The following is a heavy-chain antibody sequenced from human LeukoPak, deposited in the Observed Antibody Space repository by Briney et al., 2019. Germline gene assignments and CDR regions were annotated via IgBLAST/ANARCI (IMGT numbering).Heavy chain of an antibody. J-gene: IGHJ4*02. Sequence: PGGSLTLSYAASGFPFSPDWMSWVRQAPGKGLEWVAMIKKSGSETHYVDSVKGRFTISRDSARNSLYLQMSSLKADDTAVYYCASLDTAAIRTGGYWGQGTLVTVSS. CDR3: ASLDTAAIRTGGY. V-gene: IGHV3-7*01. CDR2: IKKSGSET. D-gene: IGHD5-18*01. CDR1: GFPFSPDW.